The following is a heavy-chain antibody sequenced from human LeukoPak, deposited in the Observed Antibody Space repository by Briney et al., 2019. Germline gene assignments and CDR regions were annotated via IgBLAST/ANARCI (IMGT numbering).Heavy chain of an antibody. Sequence: SETLSLTCTVSGGSISSYYWSWIRQPPGKGLEWIGYIYYSGSTNYNPSLKSRVTISVDTSKNQFSLKLSSVTAADTAVYYCTRPPRPYSSSPLGYWGQGTLVTVSS. V-gene: IGHV4-59*12. CDR1: GGSISSYY. J-gene: IGHJ4*02. D-gene: IGHD6-13*01. CDR3: TRPPRPYSSSPLGY. CDR2: IYYSGST.